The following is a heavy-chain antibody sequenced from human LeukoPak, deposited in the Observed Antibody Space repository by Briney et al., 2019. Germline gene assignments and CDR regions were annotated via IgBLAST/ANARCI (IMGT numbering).Heavy chain of an antibody. V-gene: IGHV4-30-2*01. J-gene: IGHJ4*02. CDR3: ARMGATYYYDSGGYPVDYFDY. CDR2: IYHSGST. D-gene: IGHD3-22*01. CDR1: GGSISSGGYY. Sequence: KPSQTLSLTCTVSGGSISSGGYYWSWIRQPPGKGLEWIGYIYHSGSTYYNPSLKSRVTISVDMSKNQFSLKLSSVTAADTAGYYCARMGATYYYDSGGYPVDYFDYWGQGTLVTVSS.